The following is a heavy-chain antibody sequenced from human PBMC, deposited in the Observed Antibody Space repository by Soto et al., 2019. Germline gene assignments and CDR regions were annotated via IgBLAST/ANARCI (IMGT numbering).Heavy chain of an antibody. Sequence: SETLSLTCTVSGGFINSSGYYWGWIRQPPGKGLEWIGSIYYSGNTYYNTSLKSRVTISVDTSKTQFSLKLSSVTAADTAVYYCARALILTGYYIHDAFDIWGQGTMVTVSS. J-gene: IGHJ3*02. D-gene: IGHD3-9*01. CDR1: GGFINSSGYY. V-gene: IGHV4-39*07. CDR2: IYYSGNT. CDR3: ARALILTGYYIHDAFDI.